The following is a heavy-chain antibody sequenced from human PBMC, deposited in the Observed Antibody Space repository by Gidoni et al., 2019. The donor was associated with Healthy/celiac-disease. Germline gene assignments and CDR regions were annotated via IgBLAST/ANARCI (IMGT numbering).Heavy chain of an antibody. Sequence: QVQLQESGPGLVKPSQTLSLTCTVSGGSISSGSYYWSWIRPPAGKGLEWIGRIYTGGSTNYNPSLKSRVTMSVDTSKNQFSLKLSSVTAADTAVYYCARGGGYDFWSGSYPLDYWGQGTLVTVSS. J-gene: IGHJ4*02. CDR2: IYTGGST. D-gene: IGHD3-3*01. CDR1: GGSISSGSYY. V-gene: IGHV4-61*02. CDR3: ARGGGYDFWSGSYPLDY.